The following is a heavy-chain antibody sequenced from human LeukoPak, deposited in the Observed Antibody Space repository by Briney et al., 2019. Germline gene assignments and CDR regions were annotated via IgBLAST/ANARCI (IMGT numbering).Heavy chain of an antibody. Sequence: ASVKVSCKASGGTFSSYAISWVRQAPGQGLEWMGRIIPILGIANYAQKFQGRVTITADKSTSTAYMELSSLRSEDTAVYYCARVKYSYRDFWAGFTNWGQGPLVTVSS. D-gene: IGHD5-18*01. CDR1: GGTFSSYA. V-gene: IGHV1-69*04. CDR2: IIPILGIA. J-gene: IGHJ4*02. CDR3: ARVKYSYRDFWAGFTN.